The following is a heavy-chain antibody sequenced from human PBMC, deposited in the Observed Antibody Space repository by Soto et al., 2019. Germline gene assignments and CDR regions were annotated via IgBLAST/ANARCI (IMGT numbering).Heavy chain of an antibody. CDR2: ISSSSSTI. V-gene: IGHV3-48*01. CDR1: GFTFSSYS. CDR3: ASPSGMVRGASDAFDI. D-gene: IGHD3-10*01. J-gene: IGHJ3*02. Sequence: GESLKISCAASGFTFSSYSMNWVRQAPGKGLEWVSYISSSSSTIYYADSVKGRFTISRDNAKNSLYLQMNSLRAEDTAVYYCASPSGMVRGASDAFDIWGQGTMVTVSS.